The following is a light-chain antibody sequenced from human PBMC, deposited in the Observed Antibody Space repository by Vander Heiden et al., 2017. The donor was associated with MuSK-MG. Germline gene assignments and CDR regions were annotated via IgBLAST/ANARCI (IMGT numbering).Light chain of an antibody. J-gene: IGKJ1*01. CDR3: QQSYSTPWT. V-gene: IGKV1-39*01. Sequence: DIQLTQSPSSLSVSVGDRVPITCRASQSISNYLNWYQQKPGKAPKLLMYAASSLQSGVPSRFSGSGSGTDFTLTISRLQPEDFATYYCQQSYSTPWTCGQGTKVEIK. CDR1: QSISNY. CDR2: AAS.